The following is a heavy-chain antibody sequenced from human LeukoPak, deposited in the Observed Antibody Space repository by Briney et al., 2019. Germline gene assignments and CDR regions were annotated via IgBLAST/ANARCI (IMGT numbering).Heavy chain of an antibody. CDR1: GSTLRNNI. CDR2: LSFIDDST. Sequence: GGSLRLSCTASGSTLRNNIMTWVRQAPGEGLEWVSSLSFIDDSTYYADSVKGRFTISRDTSKNTLFLEMDSLRAEDTGVYYCGREGYTSGYAGAFGTWGQGTMVTVSS. V-gene: IGHV3-23*01. J-gene: IGHJ3*02. CDR3: GREGYTSGYAGAFGT. D-gene: IGHD2-2*01.